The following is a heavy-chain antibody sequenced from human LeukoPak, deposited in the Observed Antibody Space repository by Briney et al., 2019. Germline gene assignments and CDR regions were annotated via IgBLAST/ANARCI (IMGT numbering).Heavy chain of an antibody. CDR1: GFTFSSYA. J-gene: IGHJ4*02. CDR2: ISGSGGST. D-gene: IGHD3-10*01. CDR3: AKDAVLWLGTSSPLYYFDY. V-gene: IGHV3-23*01. Sequence: GGSLRLSCAASGFTFSSYAMSWVRQAPGKGLEWVSAISGSGGSTYYADSVKGRFTISRDNSKNTLYLQMNSLRAEDTAVYYCAKDAVLWLGTSSPLYYFDYWGQGTLVTVSS.